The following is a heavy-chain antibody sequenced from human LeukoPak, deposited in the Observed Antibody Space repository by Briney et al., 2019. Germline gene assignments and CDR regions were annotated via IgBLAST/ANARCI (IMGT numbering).Heavy chain of an antibody. Sequence: SVKVSCKASGGTFSSYAISWVRQAPGQGLEWMGRIIPILGIANYAQKFQGRVTITADKSTGTAYMELSSLRSEDTAVYYCARDSPFCGGDCYFDYWGQGTLVTVSS. V-gene: IGHV1-69*04. CDR3: ARDSPFCGGDCYFDY. CDR1: GGTFSSYA. D-gene: IGHD2-21*02. J-gene: IGHJ4*02. CDR2: IIPILGIA.